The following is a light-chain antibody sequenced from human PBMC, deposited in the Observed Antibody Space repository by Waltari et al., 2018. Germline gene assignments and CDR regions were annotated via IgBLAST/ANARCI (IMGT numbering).Light chain of an antibody. CDR3: QQYNSFPYT. CDR1: QRISRW. V-gene: IGKV1-5*03. CDR2: KSS. J-gene: IGKJ2*01. Sequence: DIQMTQSPSTLSASVGDRVTITCRASQRISRWLAWYQQKQGKAPKLLIYKSSRLESGVPSGLSGSGSGTEFTLTISSLRPDDFATYYCQQYNSFPYTFGQWTKLEIK.